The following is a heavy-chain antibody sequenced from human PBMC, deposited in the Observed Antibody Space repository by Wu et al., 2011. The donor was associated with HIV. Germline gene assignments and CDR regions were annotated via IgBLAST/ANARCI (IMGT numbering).Heavy chain of an antibody. V-gene: IGHV1-8*02. CDR2: MNPNTGNT. J-gene: IGHJ3*02. CDR1: GYTFTSYD. D-gene: IGHD2-2*01. Sequence: QVQLVQSGAEVKKPGASVKVSCKASGYTFTSYDINWVRQATGQGLEWMGWMNPNTGNTGYAQKFQGRVTMTRNTSISTAYMDLSSLRSEDTAVYYCARGQIVVVPAALDAFDIWGLGTVVTVSS. CDR3: ARGQIVVVPAALDAFDI.